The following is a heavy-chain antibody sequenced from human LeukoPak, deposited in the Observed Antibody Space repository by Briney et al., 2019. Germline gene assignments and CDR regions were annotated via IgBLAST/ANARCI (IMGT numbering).Heavy chain of an antibody. CDR2: ISGSGDNT. CDR1: GFTFSSYA. Sequence: PGGSLRLSCAASGFTFSSYAMSWVRQAPRKGLEWVSIISGSGDNTHYADSVKGRFTISRDNSKNTFYLQMNSLRAEDTAVYYCARDSGWLRFHYWGQGTLVTVSS. CDR3: ARDSGWLRFHY. V-gene: IGHV3-23*01. J-gene: IGHJ4*02. D-gene: IGHD5-12*01.